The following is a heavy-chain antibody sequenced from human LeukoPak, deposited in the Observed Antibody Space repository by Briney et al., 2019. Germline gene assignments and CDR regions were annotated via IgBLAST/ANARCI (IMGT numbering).Heavy chain of an antibody. CDR1: GYTFITYW. V-gene: IGHV5-51*01. Sequence: GEYLKISCKGSGYTFITYWIGWVRQMPGKGLVWMGIIYPGDSNTRYSPSFQGQVTISADKSISTAYLEWSSLKASDTAMYYCARPDDYGGKPAAFDIWGQGTMVTVSS. D-gene: IGHD4-23*01. CDR2: IYPGDSNT. CDR3: ARPDDYGGKPAAFDI. J-gene: IGHJ3*02.